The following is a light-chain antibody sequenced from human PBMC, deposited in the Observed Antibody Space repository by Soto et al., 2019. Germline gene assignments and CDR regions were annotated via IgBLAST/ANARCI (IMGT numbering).Light chain of an antibody. Sequence: DIQMTQSPSSLSASVGDRVTINCRASQSISSYLNWYQQKPGKAPKLLIYAASSLQSGVPSRFSGSGSGTDFTLTISSLQPEDFATYYCQQSYSRTTFGQGTKVDIK. V-gene: IGKV1-39*01. J-gene: IGKJ1*01. CDR1: QSISSY. CDR3: QQSYSRTT. CDR2: AAS.